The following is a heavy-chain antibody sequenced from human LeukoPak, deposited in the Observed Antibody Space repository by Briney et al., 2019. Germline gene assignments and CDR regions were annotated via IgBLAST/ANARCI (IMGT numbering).Heavy chain of an antibody. J-gene: IGHJ4*02. CDR1: GGSFSGYY. CDR3: ARLDSGYALYYFDY. CDR2: INHSGST. D-gene: IGHD5-12*01. V-gene: IGHV4-34*01. Sequence: SETLSLTCAVYGGSFSGYYWSWIRQPPGKGLEWIGEINHSGSTNYNPSLKSRVTISVDTSKNQFSLKLSSVTAADTAVYYCARLDSGYALYYFDYWGQGTLVTVSS.